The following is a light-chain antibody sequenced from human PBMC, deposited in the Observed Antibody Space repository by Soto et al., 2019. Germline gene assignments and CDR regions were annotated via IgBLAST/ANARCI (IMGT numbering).Light chain of an antibody. Sequence: VLTQPLSGYGNPLRRSTISCSGSTSNFGKSIVSWYQQLPGRAPKVVVYGNTQRPLGVPVRFSGSKSATSASLAISGLLPEDEADYYCAAWDAGLFVFGAGTKVT. V-gene: IGLV1-44*01. CDR3: AAWDAGLFV. J-gene: IGLJ1*01. CDR2: GNT. CDR1: TSNFGKSI.